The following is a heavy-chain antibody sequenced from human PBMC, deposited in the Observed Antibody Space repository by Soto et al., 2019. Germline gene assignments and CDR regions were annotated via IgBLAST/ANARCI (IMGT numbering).Heavy chain of an antibody. CDR1: GGTFSSYA. D-gene: IGHD2-15*01. J-gene: IGHJ6*02. V-gene: IGHV1-69*01. Sequence: QVQLVQSGAEVKKPGSSVKVSCKASGGTFSSYAISWVRQAPGQGLEWMGGIIPIFGTANYAQKFQGRVTMTADESTSTADMELSSLRSEDTAVDYWARKEGVVVATNDYYYGMDVWGQGTTVTVAS. CDR2: IIPIFGTA. CDR3: ARKEGVVVATNDYYYGMDV.